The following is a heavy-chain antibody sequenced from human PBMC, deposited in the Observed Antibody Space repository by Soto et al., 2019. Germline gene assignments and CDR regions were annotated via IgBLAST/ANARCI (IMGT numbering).Heavy chain of an antibody. Sequence: SETLSLACTVSGASIRSYYWSWIRQPPGKGLEWIGYIYYSGSTNYNPSLKSRVTISVDTSKNQFSLKLTSVTAADTAVYYCTRYTLNWFAPWGQGTLVTVSS. V-gene: IGHV4-59*08. CDR2: IYYSGST. CDR1: GASIRSYY. CDR3: TRYTLNWFAP. D-gene: IGHD1-1*01. J-gene: IGHJ5*02.